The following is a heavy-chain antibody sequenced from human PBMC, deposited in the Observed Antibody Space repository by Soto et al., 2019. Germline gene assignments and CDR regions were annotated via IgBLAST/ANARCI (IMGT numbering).Heavy chain of an antibody. Sequence: EVQLLESGGGLVQPGGSLRLSCAASGFTFSSYAMSWVRQAPGKGLEWVSGMSGTGGSTHYADSAKGRFTISRDNSKNTLYLQMNSLRAEDTAVYYCAKDISGKWLDDAFDIWGQGTMVTVSS. CDR3: AKDISGKWLDDAFDI. CDR2: MSGTGGST. J-gene: IGHJ3*02. CDR1: GFTFSSYA. D-gene: IGHD6-19*01. V-gene: IGHV3-23*01.